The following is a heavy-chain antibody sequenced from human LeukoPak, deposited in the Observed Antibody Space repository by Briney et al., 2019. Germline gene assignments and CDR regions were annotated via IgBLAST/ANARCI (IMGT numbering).Heavy chain of an antibody. CDR1: GGTFSSYA. D-gene: IGHD2-2*01. V-gene: IGHV1-69*13. Sequence: VASVKVSCKASGGTFSSYAISWVRQAPGQGLEWMGGIIPIFGTANYAQKFQGRVTITADESTSTAYMELSSLRSEDTAVYYCARSGYQLLLSYDYWGQGTLVTVSS. CDR2: IIPIFGTA. J-gene: IGHJ4*02. CDR3: ARSGYQLLLSYDY.